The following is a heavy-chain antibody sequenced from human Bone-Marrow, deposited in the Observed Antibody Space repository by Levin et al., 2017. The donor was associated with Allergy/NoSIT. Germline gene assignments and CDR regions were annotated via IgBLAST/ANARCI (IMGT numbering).Heavy chain of an antibody. Sequence: RGESLKISCQGSGNTFSTEWIAWVRQLPGKGLEMMGVVYPRDSNTRYTPSFQGQVTFSADKSINTVYLQWSSLKASDTAIYYCARQTSGYDALDVWGQGTMVAVSS. D-gene: IGHD5-18*01. CDR3: ARQTSGYDALDV. V-gene: IGHV5-51*01. CDR2: VYPRDSNT. CDR1: GNTFSTEW. J-gene: IGHJ3*01.